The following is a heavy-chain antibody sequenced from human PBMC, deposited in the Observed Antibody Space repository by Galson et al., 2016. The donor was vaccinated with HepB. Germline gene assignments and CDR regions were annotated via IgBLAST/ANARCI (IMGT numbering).Heavy chain of an antibody. CDR2: IHYSGNT. J-gene: IGHJ4*02. Sequence: SETLSLTCTVSDGSISSSGYFWVWIRQPPGKGLEWIGSIHYSGNTHYNPSLKSRVTISVDTSKNQFSLRLSSVTAADTAVYYCARDRVITGYFDYWGQGTLVTVSS. CDR3: ARDRVITGYFDY. D-gene: IGHD3-16*01. CDR1: DGSISSSGYF. V-gene: IGHV4-39*07.